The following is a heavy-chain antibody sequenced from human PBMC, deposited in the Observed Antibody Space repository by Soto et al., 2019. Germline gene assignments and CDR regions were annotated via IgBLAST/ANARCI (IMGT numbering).Heavy chain of an antibody. CDR3: ARGGSNDWQVAFDI. D-gene: IGHD3-9*01. V-gene: IGHV4-34*01. Sequence: SETLSLTCVVSGGSFSTYHYNWIRQSPGKGLEWIGEINHSGNNNYSPSLKSRVTMSLDTSKNQFSLKLTSVTAADTAVYYCARGGSNDWQVAFDIWGQGTMVTVS. J-gene: IGHJ3*02. CDR2: INHSGNN. CDR1: GGSFSTYH.